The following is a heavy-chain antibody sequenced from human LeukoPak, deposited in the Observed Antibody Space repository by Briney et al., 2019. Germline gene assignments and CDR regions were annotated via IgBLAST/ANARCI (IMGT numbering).Heavy chain of an antibody. CDR3: ARVAVGNYGAFDY. CDR1: GFTLSDHY. D-gene: IGHD3-16*01. Sequence: GGSLRLSCAASGFTLSDHYMAWVRQAPGKGLEWVGRSTNKGNSYITEYAASVKGRFTISRDDSKNSLYLQMNSLKTEDTAVYYCARVAVGNYGAFDYWGQGTHVSDSS. CDR2: STNKGNSYIT. V-gene: IGHV3-72*01. J-gene: IGHJ4*02.